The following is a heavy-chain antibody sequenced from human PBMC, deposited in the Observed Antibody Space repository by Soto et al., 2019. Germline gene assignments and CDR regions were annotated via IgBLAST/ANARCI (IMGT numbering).Heavy chain of an antibody. CDR3: ARDASYYGMDV. CDR1: GFTFSSYG. CDR2: IWYDGSNK. Sequence: GGSLRLSCAASGFTFSSYGMHWVRQAPGKGLEWVAVIWYDGSNKYYADSVKGRFTISRDNSKNTLYLQMNSLRAEDTAVYYCARDASYYGMDVWGQGTTVTVSS. J-gene: IGHJ6*02. D-gene: IGHD2-15*01. V-gene: IGHV3-33*01.